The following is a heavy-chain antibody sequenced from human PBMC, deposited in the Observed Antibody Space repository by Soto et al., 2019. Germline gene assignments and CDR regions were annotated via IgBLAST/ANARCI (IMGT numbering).Heavy chain of an antibody. CDR2: IYYSGST. Sequence: SETLSLTCTVSGGSISSSSYYWGRIRPPPGKGLEWIGSIYYSGSTYYSPSFQGQVTISVDMSISTASLQWTSLRTSDTGVYYCARYNAPSLAGNRFDPWGQGTLVTVSS. CDR3: ARYNAPSLAGNRFDP. CDR1: GGSISSSSYY. V-gene: IGHV4-39*07. D-gene: IGHD1-20*01. J-gene: IGHJ5*02.